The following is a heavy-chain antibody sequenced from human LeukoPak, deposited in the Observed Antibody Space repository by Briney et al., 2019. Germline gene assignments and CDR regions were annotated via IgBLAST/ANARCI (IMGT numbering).Heavy chain of an antibody. J-gene: IGHJ4*02. Sequence: ASVKASCKASGYTFTGYYMHWVRQAPGQGLEWMGWINPNSGGTNYAQKFQGRVTMTRDTSISTAYMELSRLRSDDTAVYYCARDFIAYYYGSGSYYMFDYWGQGTLVTVSS. CDR3: ARDFIAYYYGSGSYYMFDY. D-gene: IGHD3-10*01. CDR1: GYTFTGYY. V-gene: IGHV1-2*02. CDR2: INPNSGGT.